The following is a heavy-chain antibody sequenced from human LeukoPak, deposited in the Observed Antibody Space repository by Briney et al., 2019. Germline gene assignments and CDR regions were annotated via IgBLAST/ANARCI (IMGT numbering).Heavy chain of an antibody. J-gene: IGHJ4*02. CDR3: AEDKSLAAYTLDY. Sequence: PGGSLRLSCAASGFTSSNNAMSWVRQAPGKGLEWVSGISGSGDTTYYADSVKGRFTISRDKSKNMLYLQMNSLRAEDTAVYYCAEDKSLAAYTLDYWGQGTLVTVSS. D-gene: IGHD6-6*01. V-gene: IGHV3-23*01. CDR2: ISGSGDTT. CDR1: GFTSSNNA.